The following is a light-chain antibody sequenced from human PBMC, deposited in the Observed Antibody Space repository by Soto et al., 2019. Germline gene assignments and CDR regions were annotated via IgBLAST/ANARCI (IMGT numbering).Light chain of an antibody. Sequence: DIQMTQSPSTLSGSVGDRVTITCRASQTISSWLAWYQQKPGKAPKLLIYKASTLKSGVPSRFSGSGSGTEFTLTISSLQPDDFATYYCQHYNSYSEVFGQGTKVDIK. CDR3: QHYNSYSEV. V-gene: IGKV1-5*03. CDR1: QTISSW. CDR2: KAS. J-gene: IGKJ1*01.